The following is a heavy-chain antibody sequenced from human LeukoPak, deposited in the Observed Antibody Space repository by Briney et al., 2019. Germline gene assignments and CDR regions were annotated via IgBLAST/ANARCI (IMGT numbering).Heavy chain of an antibody. CDR2: IVVGSGNT. D-gene: IGHD1-26*01. CDR3: AAESSGSYVY. CDR1: XLTFTSSA. Sequence: SXXVXCXAXXLTFTSSAVQWVRQARGQRLEWIGWIVVGSGNTNYAQKFQERVTITRDMSTSTAYMELSSLRSEDTAVYYCAAESSGSYVYWGQGTPVTVS. V-gene: IGHV1-58*01. J-gene: IGHJ4*02.